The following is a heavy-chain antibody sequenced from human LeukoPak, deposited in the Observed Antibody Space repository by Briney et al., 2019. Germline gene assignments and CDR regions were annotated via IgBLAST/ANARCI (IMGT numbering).Heavy chain of an antibody. J-gene: IGHJ4*02. CDR1: GFTFSSYA. D-gene: IGHD3-9*01. CDR3: AKEGYYDILTGPYYSDY. Sequence: PGGSLRLPCAASGFTFSSYAMSWVRQAPGKGLEWVSAISGSGGSTYYADSVKGRFTISRDNSKNTLYLQMNSLRAEDTAVYYCAKEGYYDILTGPYYSDYWGQGTLVTVSS. V-gene: IGHV3-23*01. CDR2: ISGSGGST.